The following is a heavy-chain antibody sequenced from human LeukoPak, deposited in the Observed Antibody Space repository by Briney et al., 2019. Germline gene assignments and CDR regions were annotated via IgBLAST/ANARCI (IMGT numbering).Heavy chain of an antibody. CDR2: IYSGGST. J-gene: IGHJ4*02. D-gene: IGHD1-1*01. V-gene: IGHV3-66*01. CDR3: ARAMESEYYFDY. CDR1: GFTVSSNY. Sequence: PGGSLRLSCAASGFTVSSNYMSWVRQAPGKGLEWVSVIYSGGSTYYADSVKGRFTISRDNSKNTLYLQTNSLRAEDTAVYYCARAMESEYYFDYWGQGTLVTVSS.